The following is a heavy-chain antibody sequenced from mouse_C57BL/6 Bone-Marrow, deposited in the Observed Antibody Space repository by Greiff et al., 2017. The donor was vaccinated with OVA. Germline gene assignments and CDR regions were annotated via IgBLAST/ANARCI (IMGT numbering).Heavy chain of an antibody. CDR3: TTDYYGSSPYAMDY. D-gene: IGHD1-1*01. CDR2: IDPENGDT. CDR1: GFNIKDDY. J-gene: IGHJ4*01. Sequence: EVKLVESGAELVRPGASVKLSCTASGFNIKDDYMHRVKQRPEQGLEWIGWIDPENGDTEYASKFQGKATITADTSSNTAYLQLSSLTSEDTAVYDWTTDYYGSSPYAMDYWGQGTSVTVSS. V-gene: IGHV14-4*01.